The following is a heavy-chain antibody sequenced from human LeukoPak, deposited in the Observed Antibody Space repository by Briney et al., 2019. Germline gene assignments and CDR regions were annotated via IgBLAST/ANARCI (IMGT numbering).Heavy chain of an antibody. CDR2: SNSDGSTT. V-gene: IGHV3-74*01. CDR3: ARDLKGPVNDVFDI. D-gene: IGHD4-23*01. Sequence: TGGSLRLSCAASGFTFRTYWMHWVRQAQGKGLVWVSHSNSDGSTTSYADSVKGRFTISRDNAKNTLYLQMSSLRAEDTAVYYCARDLKGPVNDVFDIWGQGTMVTVSS. CDR1: GFTFRTYW. J-gene: IGHJ3*02.